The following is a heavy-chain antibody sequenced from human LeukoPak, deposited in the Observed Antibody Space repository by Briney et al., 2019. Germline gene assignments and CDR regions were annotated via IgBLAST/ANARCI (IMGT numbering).Heavy chain of an antibody. D-gene: IGHD7-27*01. Sequence: SGTLSLTCAVSGGSISTSNWWNWVRQPPGKGPEWIGEIYHGGSTNYSPSLKSRVTISVDKSKNQFSLNLSSVTAADTAVYYCARKETGNYRVFDYWGQGTLVTVSS. V-gene: IGHV4-4*02. CDR2: IYHGGST. CDR1: GGSISTSNW. J-gene: IGHJ4*02. CDR3: ARKETGNYRVFDY.